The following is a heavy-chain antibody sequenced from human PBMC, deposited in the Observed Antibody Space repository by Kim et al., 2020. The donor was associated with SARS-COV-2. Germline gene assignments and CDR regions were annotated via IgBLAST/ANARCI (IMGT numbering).Heavy chain of an antibody. Sequence: SQTLSLTCSVSGDSISSYYWSWIRQSPGKGLEWIGYIYYSGGTNCNPSLKSRVTISLDTSKNRVSLKLTSVTAADTAIYYCARLSGPTFSYFDFWGQGALVTVSS. J-gene: IGHJ4*02. CDR2: IYYSGGT. V-gene: IGHV4-59*01. CDR3: ARLSGPTFSYFDF. D-gene: IGHD6-19*01. CDR1: GDSISSYY.